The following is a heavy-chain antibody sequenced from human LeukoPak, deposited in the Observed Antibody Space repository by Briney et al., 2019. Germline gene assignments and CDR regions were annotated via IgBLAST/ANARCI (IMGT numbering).Heavy chain of an antibody. D-gene: IGHD3-9*01. CDR2: ISGSGANT. CDR3: AKESQTYYDIMTGYPNYYFDY. CDR1: KFTSSTSA. Sequence: GSLRLSCAASKFTSSTSAMSWVRQAPGKGLEWVSAISGSGANTYYVDSVKGRFTISRDYSKNTLYLEMSSLRSDDTAVYYCAKESQTYYDIMTGYPNYYFDYWGQGTLVTVSS. V-gene: IGHV3-23*01. J-gene: IGHJ4*02.